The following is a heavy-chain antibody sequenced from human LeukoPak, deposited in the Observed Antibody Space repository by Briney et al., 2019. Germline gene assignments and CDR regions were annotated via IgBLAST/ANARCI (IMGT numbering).Heavy chain of an antibody. CDR2: INAGNGNT. CDR1: GYTFTSYA. V-gene: IGHV1-3*01. Sequence: ASVKVSCEASGYTFTSYAMHWVRQAPGQRLEWMGWINAGNGNTKYSQKFQGRVTITRDTSASTAYMELSSLRSEDTAVYYCARDRGTYYDILTGYPNWFDPWGQGTLVTVSS. J-gene: IGHJ5*02. D-gene: IGHD3-9*01. CDR3: ARDRGTYYDILTGYPNWFDP.